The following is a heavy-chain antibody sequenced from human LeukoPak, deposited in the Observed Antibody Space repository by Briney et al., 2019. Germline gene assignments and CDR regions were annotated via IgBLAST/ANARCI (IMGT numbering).Heavy chain of an antibody. CDR3: ARYSYGGEDWFDP. J-gene: IGHJ5*02. CDR1: GGSVSSSNYY. V-gene: IGHV4-39*02. Sequence: SETLSLTCTVYGGSVSSSNYYWGWIRQPPGKGLGWIGSIYYSGSTYYNPSLKSRLTISVDTSKNYFSLKMSSVTAADTAVYYCARYSYGGEDWFDPWGPGNPGHRLL. CDR2: IYYSGST. D-gene: IGHD5-18*01.